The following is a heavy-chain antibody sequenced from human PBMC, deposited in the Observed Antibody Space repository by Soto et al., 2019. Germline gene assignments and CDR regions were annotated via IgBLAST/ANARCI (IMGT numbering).Heavy chain of an antibody. D-gene: IGHD4-17*01. CDR2: IYPDDSDT. Sequence: GECLKISCKGSGYSFTTYWIAWVRQMPGKGLEWMGIIYPDDSDTRYSPSFQGQVTISVDKSVSTAYLQWSSLKASDTAMYYCARNLGSGDYRYLLKYWGQGTLVTVSS. CDR1: GYSFTTYW. J-gene: IGHJ4*02. CDR3: ARNLGSGDYRYLLKY. V-gene: IGHV5-51*01.